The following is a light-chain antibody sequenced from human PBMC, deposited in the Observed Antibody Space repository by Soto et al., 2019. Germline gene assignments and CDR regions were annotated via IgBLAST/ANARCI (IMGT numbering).Light chain of an antibody. CDR3: QQHDNYPIT. CDR1: RNIGSW. CDR2: KAS. Sequence: GDXVTITCRASRNIGSWLAWYQQKAGKAPNLLIYKASTLETGVPSRFSGSASGTEFTLTISSLQPDDFATYYCQQHDNYPITFGGGTKVDIK. V-gene: IGKV1-5*03. J-gene: IGKJ4*01.